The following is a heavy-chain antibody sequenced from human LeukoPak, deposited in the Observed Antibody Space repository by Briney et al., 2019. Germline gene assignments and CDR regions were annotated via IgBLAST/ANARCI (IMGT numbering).Heavy chain of an antibody. CDR3: ARDLYYYGSGSYLGY. J-gene: IGHJ4*02. D-gene: IGHD3-10*01. V-gene: IGHV3-7*01. CDR1: GFTFSSYW. CDR2: IKQDGSEK. Sequence: GGSLRLSCAASGFTFSSYWMSWVRQAPGKGLEWVANIKQDGSEKYYVDSAKGRFTISRDNAKNSLYLQMNSLRAEDTAVYYCARDLYYYGSGSYLGYWGQGTLVTVSS.